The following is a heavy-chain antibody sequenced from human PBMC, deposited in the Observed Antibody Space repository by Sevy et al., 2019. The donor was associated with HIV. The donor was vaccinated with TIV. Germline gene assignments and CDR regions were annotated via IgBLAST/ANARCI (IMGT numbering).Heavy chain of an antibody. Sequence: GGSLRLSCAASAFTFSAYWMTWIRQAPGKGLEWVANIKQDGSEKYYGDSVKGRFTISRDNAKNSLYLQMNSLRVEDTAVYYCAGGGALDYWGQGTLVTVSS. V-gene: IGHV3-7*01. D-gene: IGHD1-26*01. CDR3: AGGGALDY. CDR1: AFTFSAYW. CDR2: IKQDGSEK. J-gene: IGHJ4*02.